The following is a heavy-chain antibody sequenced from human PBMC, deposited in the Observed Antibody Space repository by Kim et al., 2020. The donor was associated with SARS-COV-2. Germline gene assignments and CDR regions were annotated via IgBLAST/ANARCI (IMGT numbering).Heavy chain of an antibody. J-gene: IGHJ3*02. V-gene: IGHV3-74*01. CDR2: RDGSST. CDR3: ASMAFDI. Sequence: RDGSSTSYADSVKGRFTISRDNAKNTLYLQMNSLRAEDTAVYYCASMAFDIWGQGTMVTVSS.